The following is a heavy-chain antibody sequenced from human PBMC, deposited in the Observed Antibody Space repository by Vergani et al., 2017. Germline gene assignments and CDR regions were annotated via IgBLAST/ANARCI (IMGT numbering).Heavy chain of an antibody. Sequence: QLQLQESGPGLVKPSETLSLTCTVSGGSISSSSYYWGWIRQPPGKGLEWIGSIYYSGSTYYNPSLKSRVTISVDTSKNQFSLKLSSVTAADTAVYYCARGITMIVVVTTNAQRGYFQHWGQGTLVTVSS. CDR3: ARGITMIVVVTTNAQRGYFQH. J-gene: IGHJ1*01. CDR1: GGSISSSSYY. D-gene: IGHD3-22*01. V-gene: IGHV4-39*07. CDR2: IYYSGST.